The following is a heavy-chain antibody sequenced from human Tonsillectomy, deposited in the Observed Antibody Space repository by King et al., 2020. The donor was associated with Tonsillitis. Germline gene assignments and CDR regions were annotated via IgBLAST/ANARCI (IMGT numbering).Heavy chain of an antibody. D-gene: IGHD3-9*01. CDR1: GGSISSSSYY. CDR2: IYYSGST. V-gene: IGHV4-39*01. J-gene: IGHJ4*02. Sequence: QLQESGPGLVKPSETLSLTCTVSGGSISSSSYYWGWIRQPPGKGLEWIGSIYYSGSTYYNPSLKSRVTISVDTSKNQFSLKLSSVTAADTAVYYCARQEYFDWLPPPYFDYWGQGTLVTVSS. CDR3: ARQEYFDWLPPPYFDY.